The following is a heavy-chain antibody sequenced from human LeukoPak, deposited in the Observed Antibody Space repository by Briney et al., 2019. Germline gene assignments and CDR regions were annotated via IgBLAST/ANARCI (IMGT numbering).Heavy chain of an antibody. V-gene: IGHV1-2*02. Sequence: ASVKVSCKASGYALTGYYMYWVRQAPGQGLEWMGWINPNSGDTNYAQMSQGRVTMTRDTSISTAYMELSRLTSDDTAVYYCARATGWLPFDYWGQGTLATVSS. CDR1: GYALTGYY. CDR3: ARATGWLPFDY. J-gene: IGHJ4*02. D-gene: IGHD1-1*01. CDR2: INPNSGDT.